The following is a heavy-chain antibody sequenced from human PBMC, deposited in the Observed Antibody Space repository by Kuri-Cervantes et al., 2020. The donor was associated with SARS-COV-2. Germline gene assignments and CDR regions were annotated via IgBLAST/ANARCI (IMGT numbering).Heavy chain of an antibody. J-gene: IGHJ4*02. D-gene: IGHD1-26*01. CDR1: GFTFSSYG. CDR2: IWYAGSNK. CDR3: ARGEGPFDY. Sequence: GGSLRLSCAASGFTFSSYGMHWVRQAPGKGLEWVAVIWYAGSNKYYADSVKGRFTISRDNTKNTLYLQMNSLRAEDTAVYYCARGEGPFDYWGQGTLVTVSS. V-gene: IGHV3-33*01.